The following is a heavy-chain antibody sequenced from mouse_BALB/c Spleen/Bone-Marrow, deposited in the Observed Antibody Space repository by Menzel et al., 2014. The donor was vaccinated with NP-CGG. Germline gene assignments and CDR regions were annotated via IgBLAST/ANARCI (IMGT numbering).Heavy chain of an antibody. J-gene: IGHJ4*01. CDR2: IYPSDSYT. Sequence: VQLQRSGAELVRPGASVKLSCKASGYTFTNYWINWVKQRPGQGLEWIGNIYPSDSYTNYNQKFKDKATLTVDKSSSAAYMRISSPTSEDSAVYYSTRWFPYAMDYWGHETSVTASS. D-gene: IGHD2-2*01. CDR3: TRWFPYAMDY. V-gene: IGHV1-69*02. CDR1: GYTFTNYW.